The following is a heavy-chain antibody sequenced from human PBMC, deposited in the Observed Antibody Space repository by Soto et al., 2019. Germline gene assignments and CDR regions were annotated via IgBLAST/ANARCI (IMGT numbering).Heavy chain of an antibody. D-gene: IGHD3-3*01. V-gene: IGHV4-4*02. CDR3: ARDGNYDFWSGYYPDYYYCGMDV. Sequence: PSETLSLTCAVSSGSISSSNWWSWVRQPPGKGLEWIGEIYHSGSTNYNPSLKSRVTISVDKSKNQFSLKLSSVTAADTAVYYCARDGNYDFWSGYYPDYYYCGMDVWGQGTTVTVSS. CDR1: SGSISSSNW. J-gene: IGHJ6*02. CDR2: IYHSGST.